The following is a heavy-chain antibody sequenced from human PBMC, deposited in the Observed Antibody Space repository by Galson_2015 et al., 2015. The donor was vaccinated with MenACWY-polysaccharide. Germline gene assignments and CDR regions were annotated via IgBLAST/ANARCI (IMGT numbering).Heavy chain of an antibody. CDR1: GFIFSNYG. D-gene: IGHD6-6*01. V-gene: IGHV3-30*02. CDR3: SKDVRANAVPTASAPGGPTDS. Sequence: SLRLSCAASGFIFSNYGMHWVRQAPGKGLEWVSFVPDDGSNEYYADSVRGRFTVSRDNFKGTLHLEMNSLRAEDTAVYYCSKDVRANAVPTASAPGGPTDSWGQGTLVTVSS. CDR2: VPDDGSNE. J-gene: IGHJ4*02.